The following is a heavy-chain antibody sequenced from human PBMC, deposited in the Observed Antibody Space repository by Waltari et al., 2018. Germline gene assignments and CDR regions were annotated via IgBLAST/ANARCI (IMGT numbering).Heavy chain of an antibody. D-gene: IGHD4-17*01. CDR3: ATYGGNSGSNIVDY. J-gene: IGHJ4*02. CDR2: SIPILRTA. Sequence: QVQLVQSGAEVKKPGSSVKVSCKASGGTFSSYTNSWVRQPPGTGLEWLGGSIPILRTATYAQKFQGRVTITADKSTSTAYMELSILRSEDTAVYYCATYGGNSGSNIVDYWGQGTLVTVSS. V-gene: IGHV1-69*08. CDR1: GGTFSSYT.